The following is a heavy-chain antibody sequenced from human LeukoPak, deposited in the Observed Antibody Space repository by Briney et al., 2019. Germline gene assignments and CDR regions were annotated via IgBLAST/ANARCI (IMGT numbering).Heavy chain of an antibody. V-gene: IGHV3-30*18. CDR2: ISYDGSNK. J-gene: IGHJ3*02. CDR3: AKRAHSSGYYFAFDI. D-gene: IGHD3-22*01. Sequence: PGRSLRLSCAASGFTFSSYGMHWVRRAPGKGLEWVAVISYDGSNKYYADSVKGRFTISRDNSKNTLYLQMNSLRAEDTAVYYCAKRAHSSGYYFAFDIWGQGTMVTVSS. CDR1: GFTFSSYG.